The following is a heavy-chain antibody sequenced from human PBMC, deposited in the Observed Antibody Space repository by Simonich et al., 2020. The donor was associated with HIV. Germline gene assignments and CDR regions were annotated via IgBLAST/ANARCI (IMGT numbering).Heavy chain of an antibody. Sequence: EVQLVQAGAEVKKPGESLKSSCKGSGYSFTSYWIGRVRQMPGKGLEWMGIIYPVDSATSDSPSFQGQDTISADKSISTAYLQWSSLKASDTAMYYCARLAYYDSSGYYFDYWGQGTLVTVSS. D-gene: IGHD3-22*01. J-gene: IGHJ4*02. V-gene: IGHV5-51*03. CDR1: GYSFTSYW. CDR2: IYPVDSAT. CDR3: ARLAYYDSSGYYFDY.